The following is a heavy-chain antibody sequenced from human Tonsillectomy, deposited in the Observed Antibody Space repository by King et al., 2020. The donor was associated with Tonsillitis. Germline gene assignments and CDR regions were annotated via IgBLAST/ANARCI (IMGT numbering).Heavy chain of an antibody. Sequence: QLQESGPGLVKPSETLSLTCTVSGGSISSSSYYWGWIRQPPGKGLEWIGSIYYSGSTYYNPSLKSRVTMSVDTSNNQFSLKLSSVTAADTAVYYCARGSRLGISYFDSWGQGPLVPVSS. CDR2: IYYSGST. D-gene: IGHD3-22*01. J-gene: IGHJ4*02. CDR1: GGSISSSSYY. V-gene: IGHV4-39*01. CDR3: ARGSRLGISYFDS.